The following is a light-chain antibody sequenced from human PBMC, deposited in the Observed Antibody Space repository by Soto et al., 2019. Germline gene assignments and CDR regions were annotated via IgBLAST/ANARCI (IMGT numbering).Light chain of an antibody. J-gene: IGLJ1*01. Sequence: QSALTQPASVSGSPGQSITISFTGTSSDVGGYNYVTWYQQHPGKAPKVMIYEVSNRPSGVSNRFSRSKSGNTASLTISGRQAEDEADYYCSSYTSSSTYVFATGTKLTVL. CDR1: SSDVGGYNY. V-gene: IGLV2-14*01. CDR2: EVS. CDR3: SSYTSSSTYV.